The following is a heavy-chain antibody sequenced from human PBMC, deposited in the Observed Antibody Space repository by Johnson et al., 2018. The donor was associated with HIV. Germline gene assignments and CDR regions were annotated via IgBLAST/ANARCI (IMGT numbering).Heavy chain of an antibody. CDR3: AKWKYCSGDNCYSEFGVFDDAFDI. CDR1: GFTFSRYD. Sequence: EVQLVESGGGLVQPGGSLRLSCAASGFTFSRYDMHWVRQAPGKGLEYVSGITNGGSTYSADSVKGRFTISRDNSKNTVYLQTNSLRAEDTAVYYCAKWKYCSGDNCYSEFGVFDDAFDIWGQGTMVTVSS. CDR2: ITNGGST. D-gene: IGHD2-15*01. J-gene: IGHJ3*02. V-gene: IGHV3-64*07.